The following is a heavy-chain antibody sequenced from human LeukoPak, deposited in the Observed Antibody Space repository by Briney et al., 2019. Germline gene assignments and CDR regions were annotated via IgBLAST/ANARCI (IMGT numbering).Heavy chain of an antibody. Sequence: GESLKISCKGSGYSFTSYWISWGRPMPRKGLEWMGRINPSDSYTKYSPSFQGHVTISADKSINTAYLQWSSLKASDTAMYYCATTGHYGMDVWGQGTTVTVSS. J-gene: IGHJ6*02. CDR2: INPSDSYT. V-gene: IGHV5-10-1*01. CDR3: ATTGHYGMDV. CDR1: GYSFTSYW. D-gene: IGHD3-9*01.